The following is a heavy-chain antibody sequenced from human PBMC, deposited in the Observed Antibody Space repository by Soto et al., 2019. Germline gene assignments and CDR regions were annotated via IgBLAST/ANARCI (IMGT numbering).Heavy chain of an antibody. V-gene: IGHV4-59*01. CDR1: GGSISSYY. Sequence: SETLSLTCTVSGGSISSYYWSWIRQPPGKGLEWIGYIYYSGSTSYNPSLKSRVTISVDTSKNQFSLKLSSVTAADTAVYYCARAGGVRAVATYYYYGMDVWGQGTTVTVSS. CDR2: IYYSGST. J-gene: IGHJ6*02. CDR3: ARAGGVRAVATYYYYGMDV. D-gene: IGHD6-19*01.